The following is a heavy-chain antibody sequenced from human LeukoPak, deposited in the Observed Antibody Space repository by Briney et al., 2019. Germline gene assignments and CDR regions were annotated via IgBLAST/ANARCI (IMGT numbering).Heavy chain of an antibody. CDR1: GYTFTDYA. CDR2: ITTGRGDT. D-gene: IGHD6-19*01. V-gene: IGHV1-3*03. CDR3: ARGGKQWRGGNYFDS. Sequence: ASVKVSCEASGYTFTDYALHWVRQPPGQSLEWMGWITTGRGDTQYSQEFQRRITITRDKSASTVYMDLSDLRSEDTAVYYCARGGKQWRGGNYFDSWGQGTLVAVSS. J-gene: IGHJ4*02.